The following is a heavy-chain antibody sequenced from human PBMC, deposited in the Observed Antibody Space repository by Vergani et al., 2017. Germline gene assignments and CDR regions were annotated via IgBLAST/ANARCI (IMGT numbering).Heavy chain of an antibody. CDR2: IYWNDDK. J-gene: IGHJ3*02. D-gene: IGHD3-22*01. Sequence: QITLKESGPTLVKPTPTLTLICIFSGFPLSTSGVGVGWIRQPPGKTLEWLALIYWNDDKRYSPSLKSRLSITKDTSKNQVVLIMTNMDPVDTATNYCAHMGLVYYPNYYDNGDDAVDIWGEGKMVIVSS. V-gene: IGHV2-5*01. CDR1: GFPLSTSGVG. CDR3: AHMGLVYYPNYYDNGDDAVDI.